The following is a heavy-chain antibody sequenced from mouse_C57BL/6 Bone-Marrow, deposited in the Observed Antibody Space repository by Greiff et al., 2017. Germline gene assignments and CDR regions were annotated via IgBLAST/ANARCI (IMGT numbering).Heavy chain of an antibody. D-gene: IGHD1-1*01. CDR3: ASRDYSGRAYFDY. J-gene: IGHJ2*01. Sequence: EVQRVESGGDLVKPGGSLKLSCAASGFTFSSYGMSWVRQTPDKRLEWVATISSGGSYTDYPDSVKGRFTISRDNAMNTLYLQLSSLKSEDTAMYYCASRDYSGRAYFDYWGQGTTLTVSS. V-gene: IGHV5-6*01. CDR1: GFTFSSYG. CDR2: ISSGGSYT.